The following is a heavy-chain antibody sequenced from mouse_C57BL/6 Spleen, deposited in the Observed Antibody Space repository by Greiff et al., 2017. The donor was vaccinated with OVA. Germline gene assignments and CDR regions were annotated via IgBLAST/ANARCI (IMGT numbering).Heavy chain of an antibody. CDR1: GFTFSDYG. J-gene: IGHJ2*01. Sequence: EVKLVESGGGLVKPGGSLKLSCAASGFTFSDYGMHWVRQAPEKGLEWVAYISSGSSTIYYADTVKGRFTISRDNAKNTLFLQMTSLRSEDTAMYYCARGLRRRGGPDYWGQGTTLTVSS. V-gene: IGHV5-17*01. D-gene: IGHD2-4*01. CDR2: ISSGSSTI. CDR3: ARGLRRRGGPDY.